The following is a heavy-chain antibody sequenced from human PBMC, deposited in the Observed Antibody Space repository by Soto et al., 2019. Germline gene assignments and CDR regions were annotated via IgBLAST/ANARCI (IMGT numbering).Heavy chain of an antibody. CDR3: ARIGWELLFDYFDY. V-gene: IGHV3-21*06. J-gene: IGHJ4*02. CDR1: GFTFSSYS. CDR2: ISSSSSYI. Sequence: EVQLVESGGGLVKPGGSLRLSCAASGFTFSSYSMNWVRQAPGKGLEWVSSISSSSSYIYYADSVKGRFTISRDNAKNSLYLKMNSLRAEDTAVYYCARIGWELLFDYFDYWGQGTLVTVSS. D-gene: IGHD1-26*01.